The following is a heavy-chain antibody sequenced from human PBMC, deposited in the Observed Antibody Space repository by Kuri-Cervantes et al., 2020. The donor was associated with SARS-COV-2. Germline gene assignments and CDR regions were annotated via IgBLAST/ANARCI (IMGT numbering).Heavy chain of an antibody. Sequence: GESLKISCAASGFTFSSYAMHWVRQAPGKGLEWVAVISYDGSNKYYADSVKGRFTISRDNSKNTLYLQMNSLRAEDTAVYYCARDHYYGSSGYSPPNYYYYGMDVWGQGTTVTVSS. J-gene: IGHJ6*02. V-gene: IGHV3-30-3*01. CDR2: ISYDGSNK. CDR1: GFTFSSYA. CDR3: ARDHYYGSSGYSPPNYYYYGMDV. D-gene: IGHD3-22*01.